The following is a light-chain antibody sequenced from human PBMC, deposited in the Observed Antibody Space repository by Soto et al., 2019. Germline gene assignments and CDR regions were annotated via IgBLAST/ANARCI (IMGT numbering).Light chain of an antibody. CDR2: NNN. V-gene: IGLV1-44*01. CDR3: GAWDDSLNGVV. Sequence: QSVLTQPPSASGTPGQRVTIACSGSSSNIGSTTVKWYQQLPGTAPKLLIYNNNQRPSGVPDRFSGSKSGTSASLAISGLQSGDEADYYCGAWDDSLNGVVFGGGTKLTVL. J-gene: IGLJ3*02. CDR1: SSNIGSTT.